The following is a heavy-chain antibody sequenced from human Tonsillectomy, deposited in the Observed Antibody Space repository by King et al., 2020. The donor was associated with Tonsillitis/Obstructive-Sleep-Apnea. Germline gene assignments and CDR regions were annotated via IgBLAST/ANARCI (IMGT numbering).Heavy chain of an antibody. Sequence: VQLQQWGAGLLKPSETLSLTCAVYGGSFSGSYWSWIRQSPGKGLEWIGEINHSGVTNYNPSLKSRVTISVDTSKNPFSLMLTSVTAADTAVYYCARGEAPDCSGTSCQFWFDPWGPGTLVTVSS. D-gene: IGHD2-2*01. CDR1: GGSFSGSY. V-gene: IGHV4-34*01. CDR2: INHSGVT. CDR3: ARGEAPDCSGTSCQFWFDP. J-gene: IGHJ5*02.